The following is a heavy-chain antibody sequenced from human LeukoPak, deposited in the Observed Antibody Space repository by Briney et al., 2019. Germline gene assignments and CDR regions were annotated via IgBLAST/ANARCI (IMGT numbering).Heavy chain of an antibody. CDR1: GFTFSSYS. CDR3: ARGGYSGYDYVDY. Sequence: PGGSLRLSCAASGFTFSSYSMNWVRQAPGKGLEWVSSISSSSSYIYYADSVKGRFTISRDNAKNSLYLQLNSLRAEDTAVYYCARGGYSGYDYVDYWGQGTLVTVSS. V-gene: IGHV3-21*01. J-gene: IGHJ4*02. D-gene: IGHD5-12*01. CDR2: ISSSSSYI.